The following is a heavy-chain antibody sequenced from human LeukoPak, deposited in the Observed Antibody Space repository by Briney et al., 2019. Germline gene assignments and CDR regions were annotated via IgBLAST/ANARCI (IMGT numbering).Heavy chain of an antibody. D-gene: IGHD3-10*01. CDR1: GFTFSSYS. CDR2: ISFNNVI. Sequence: GGSLRLSCVGSGFTFSSYSMNWVRQAPGKGLEWISSISFNNVIFYADSVRGRFTISRDNGKNSFYLQMSSLRVEDTAVYYCTKEETRGGDLYYWGQGALVTVSS. J-gene: IGHJ4*02. V-gene: IGHV3-69-1*01. CDR3: TKEETRGGDLYY.